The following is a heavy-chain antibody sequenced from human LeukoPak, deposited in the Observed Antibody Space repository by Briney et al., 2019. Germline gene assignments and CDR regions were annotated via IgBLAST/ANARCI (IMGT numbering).Heavy chain of an antibody. Sequence: GGSLRLSCAASGFTFDDYGMSWVRQAPGKGLEWVSGINWNGGSTGYADSVKGRFTISRDNAKNSLYLQMNSLRAEDTAVYYCARGQWLVGKSAFDIWGQGTMVTVSS. J-gene: IGHJ3*02. CDR2: INWNGGST. D-gene: IGHD6-19*01. CDR3: ARGQWLVGKSAFDI. V-gene: IGHV3-20*04. CDR1: GFTFDDYG.